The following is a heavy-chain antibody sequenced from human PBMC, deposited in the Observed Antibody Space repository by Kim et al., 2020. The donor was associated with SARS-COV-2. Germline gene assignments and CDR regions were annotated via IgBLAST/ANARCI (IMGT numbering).Heavy chain of an antibody. CDR1: GGSISSSSYY. J-gene: IGHJ4*02. Sequence: SETLSLTCTVSGGSISSSSYYWGWIRQPPGKGLEWIGSIYYSGSTYYNPSLKSRVTISVDTSKNQFSLKLSSVTAADTAVYYCSRDDSSGYYHDYWGQGT. CDR3: SRDDSSGYYHDY. V-gene: IGHV4-39*07. CDR2: IYYSGST. D-gene: IGHD3-22*01.